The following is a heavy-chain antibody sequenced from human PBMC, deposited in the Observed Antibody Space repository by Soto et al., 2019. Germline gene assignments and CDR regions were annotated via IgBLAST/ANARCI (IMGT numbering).Heavy chain of an antibody. V-gene: IGHV3-33*01. CDR3: ARTKGYCSSTRCRNDAFDI. CDR2: IWYDGSNK. D-gene: IGHD2-2*01. CDR1: GFTFSSYG. J-gene: IGHJ3*02. Sequence: QVQLVESGGGVVQPGRSLRLSCAASGFTFSSYGMHWVRQAPGKGLEWVAVIWYDGSNKYYADSVKGRFTISRDNSKNTLYLQMNSLRAEDTAVYYCARTKGYCSSTRCRNDAFDIWGQGTMVTVSS.